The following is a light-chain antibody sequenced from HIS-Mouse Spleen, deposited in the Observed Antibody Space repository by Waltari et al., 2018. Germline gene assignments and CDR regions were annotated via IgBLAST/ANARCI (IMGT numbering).Light chain of an antibody. V-gene: IGLV2-8*01. Sequence: QSALTQPPSASGSPGQSVPISCTGPSRDGGGYNYVSWYQQHPGNAPKLMIYEVSKRPSGVPDRFSGSKSGNTASLTVSGLQAEDEADYYCSSYAGSNNFVVFGGGTKLTVL. CDR1: SRDGGGYNY. J-gene: IGLJ2*01. CDR2: EVS. CDR3: SSYAGSNNFVV.